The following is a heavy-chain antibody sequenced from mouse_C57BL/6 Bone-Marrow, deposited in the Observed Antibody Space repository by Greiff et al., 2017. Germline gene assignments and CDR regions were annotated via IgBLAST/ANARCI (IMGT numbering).Heavy chain of an antibody. V-gene: IGHV1-47*01. CDR3: ARKTTVVATDGYFDY. J-gene: IGHJ2*01. D-gene: IGHD1-1*01. Sequence: VKLVESGAELVKPGASVKMSCKASGYTFTTYPIEWMKQNHGKSLEWIGNFHPYNDDTKYNEKFKGKATLTVEKSSSTVYLELSRLTSDDSAVYYCARKTTVVATDGYFDYWGQGTTLTVSS. CDR2: FHPYNDDT. CDR1: GYTFTTYP.